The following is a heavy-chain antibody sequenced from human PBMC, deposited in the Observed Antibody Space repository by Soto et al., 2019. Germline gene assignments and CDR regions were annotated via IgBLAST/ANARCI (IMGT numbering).Heavy chain of an antibody. CDR3: ANLWGDGYNLGQDYNGMDV. CDR2: IWYDGSLQ. Sequence: QVQMVESGGGVVQPGRSLRLSCAASGFSFENYGMHWVRQAPGRGLEWVAIIWYDGSLQYYAAAVKGPFTISRDNSKNTLYLEMNSLIAEDTAVYYCANLWGDGYNLGQDYNGMDVWGQGTTVIVAS. J-gene: IGHJ6*02. D-gene: IGHD5-12*01. CDR1: GFSFENYG. V-gene: IGHV3-33*06.